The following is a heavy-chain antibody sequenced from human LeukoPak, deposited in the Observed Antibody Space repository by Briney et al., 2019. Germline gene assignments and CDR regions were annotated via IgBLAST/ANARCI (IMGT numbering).Heavy chain of an antibody. CDR3: ARDRLQLQS. CDR2: IHYTGNT. Sequence: SETLSLTCTVSGGSISSYYWSWIRQPPRKGLEWIGYIHYTGNTNYNPSLKSRVTISVDTSKNQFSLKLSSVTAADTAVYYCARDRLQLQSWGQGTLVTVSS. CDR1: GGSISSYY. V-gene: IGHV4-59*01. D-gene: IGHD1-1*01. J-gene: IGHJ5*02.